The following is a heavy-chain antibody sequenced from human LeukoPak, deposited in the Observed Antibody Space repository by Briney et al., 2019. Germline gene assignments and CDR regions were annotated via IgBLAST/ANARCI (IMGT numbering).Heavy chain of an antibody. J-gene: IGHJ5*02. D-gene: IGHD3-22*01. CDR3: ARDPDSSGYYAWDWFDP. CDR1: GFTFSSYS. Sequence: PGGSLRLSCAASGFTFSSYSMNWVRQAPGKGLEWVSSISSSSSYIYYADSVKGRFTISRDNAKNSLYLQMNSLRAEDTAVYYCARDPDSSGYYAWDWFDPWGQGTLVTVSS. CDR2: ISSSSSYI. V-gene: IGHV3-21*01.